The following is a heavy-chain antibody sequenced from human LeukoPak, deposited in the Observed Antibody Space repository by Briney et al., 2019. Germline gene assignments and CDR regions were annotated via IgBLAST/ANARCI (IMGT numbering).Heavy chain of an antibody. CDR3: ARDPDSSNYFDY. CDR1: GFTFSSYA. Sequence: GGSLRLSCAASGFTFSSYAMSWVRQAPGKGLEWVSVIYSGGSTYYADSVKGRFTISRDNSKNTLYLQMNSLRAEDTAVYYCARDPDSSNYFDYWGQGTLVTVSS. J-gene: IGHJ4*02. CDR2: IYSGGST. D-gene: IGHD6-6*01. V-gene: IGHV3-66*01.